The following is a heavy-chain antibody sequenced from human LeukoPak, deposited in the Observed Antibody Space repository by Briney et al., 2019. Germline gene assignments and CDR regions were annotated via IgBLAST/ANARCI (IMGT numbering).Heavy chain of an antibody. J-gene: IGHJ5*02. Sequence: SETLSLTCTVSGGSFSGYYWSWIRQPPGKGLEYIGYIYYSGSTNYNPSLKNRVTISVHTSKNQFSLKVNSVTAADTAVYYCARVGPYYYDSSGSIAPWGQGTLVTVSS. CDR3: ARVGPYYYDSSGSIAP. CDR2: IYYSGST. V-gene: IGHV4-59*01. D-gene: IGHD3-22*01. CDR1: GGSFSGYY.